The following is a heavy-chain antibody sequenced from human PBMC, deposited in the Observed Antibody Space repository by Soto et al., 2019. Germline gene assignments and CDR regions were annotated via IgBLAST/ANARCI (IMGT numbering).Heavy chain of an antibody. D-gene: IGHD6-13*01. CDR1: GFTFSSYA. V-gene: IGHV3-23*01. Sequence: GGSLRLSCAASGFTFSSYAMSWVRQAPGKGLEWVSGISGSGGSTYYADSVKGRFTISRDNSKNTLYLQINSLRDEDTAVYYCAKSSGGLAAAGRRHADYWGQGTLVTVSS. CDR3: AKSSGGLAAAGRRHADY. J-gene: IGHJ4*02. CDR2: ISGSGGST.